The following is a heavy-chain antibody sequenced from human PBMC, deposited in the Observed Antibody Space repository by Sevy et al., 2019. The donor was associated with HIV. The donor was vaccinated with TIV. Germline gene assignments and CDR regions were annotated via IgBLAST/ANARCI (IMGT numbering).Heavy chain of an antibody. J-gene: IGHJ4*02. Sequence: GGSLRLSCAASGFTFSSYWMSWVRQAPGKGLEWVANIKQDGSEKYYVDSVKGRLTISRDNARNSLYLQMNSLRAEDTAVYYCARKHCSSTSCPSHFDYWGQGTLVTVSS. CDR2: IKQDGSEK. CDR3: ARKHCSSTSCPSHFDY. D-gene: IGHD2-2*01. CDR1: GFTFSSYW. V-gene: IGHV3-7*01.